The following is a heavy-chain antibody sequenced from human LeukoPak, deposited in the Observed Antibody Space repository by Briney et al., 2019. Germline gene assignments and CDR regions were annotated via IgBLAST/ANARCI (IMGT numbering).Heavy chain of an antibody. Sequence: SETLSLTCTVSGGSISTYYWSWIRQPAGKGLEWIGYVYYSGSTNYNPSLKSRVTISVDTSKNQFSLKLSSVTAADTAVYYCARDSGRIHGYYYGMDVWGQGTTVTVSS. V-gene: IGHV4-59*01. CDR1: GGSISTYY. J-gene: IGHJ6*02. D-gene: IGHD1-1*01. CDR2: VYYSGST. CDR3: ARDSGRIHGYYYGMDV.